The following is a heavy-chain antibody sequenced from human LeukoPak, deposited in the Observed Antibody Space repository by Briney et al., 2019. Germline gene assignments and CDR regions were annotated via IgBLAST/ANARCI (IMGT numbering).Heavy chain of an antibody. CDR2: IYYSGST. CDR3: ARIDSSSWRQFDY. D-gene: IGHD6-13*01. J-gene: IGHJ4*01. V-gene: IGHV4-59*01. CDR1: GGSISSYY. Sequence: SETLSLTCTVSGGSISSYYWSWIRQPPGKGLEWIGYIYYSGSTNYNPSLKSRVTISVDTSKNQFSLKLSSVTAADTAVYYCARIDSSSWRQFDYWGQEPWSPSPQ.